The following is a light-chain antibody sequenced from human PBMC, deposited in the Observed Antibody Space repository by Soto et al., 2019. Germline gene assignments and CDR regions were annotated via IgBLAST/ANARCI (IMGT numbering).Light chain of an antibody. V-gene: IGLV2-14*01. CDR3: SSYTSSSTRV. CDR1: SSDVGGYNY. J-gene: IGLJ3*02. CDR2: EVS. Sequence: QSALTQPASVSGSPGQSITISCTGTSSDVGGYNYVSWYQQHPGKAPKLTIYEVSNRPSGVSNRLSGSKSGNTASLTISGLQAEDEADYYCSSYTSSSTRVFGGGTKVTVL.